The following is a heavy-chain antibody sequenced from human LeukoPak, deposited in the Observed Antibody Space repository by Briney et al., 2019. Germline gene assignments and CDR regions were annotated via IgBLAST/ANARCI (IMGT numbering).Heavy chain of an antibody. CDR1: GYTFTVYY. J-gene: IGHJ4*02. Sequence: ASVTVSFKASGYTFTVYYMHWVRQAPGQGLEWMGWINPNSGGTSYAQKFQGRVTMTRDTSISTAYMELSRLRSDDTAVYYCARGPMQIDYWGQGTLVTVSS. V-gene: IGHV1-2*02. CDR2: INPNSGGT. CDR3: ARGPMQIDY.